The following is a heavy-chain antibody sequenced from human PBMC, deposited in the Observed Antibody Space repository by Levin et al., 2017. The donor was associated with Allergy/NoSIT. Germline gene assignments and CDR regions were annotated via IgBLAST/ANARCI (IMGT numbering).Heavy chain of an antibody. V-gene: IGHV4-31*03. Sequence: PSETLSLTCTVSGGSISSGGYYWSWIRQYPGKGLEWIGYIYYSGSTYYNPSLKSRVTISVDTSKNQFSLKLSSVTAADTAVYYCARGGRGAAAGFDYWGQGTLVTVSS. J-gene: IGHJ4*02. D-gene: IGHD6-13*01. CDR2: IYYSGST. CDR1: GGSISSGGYY. CDR3: ARGGRGAAAGFDY.